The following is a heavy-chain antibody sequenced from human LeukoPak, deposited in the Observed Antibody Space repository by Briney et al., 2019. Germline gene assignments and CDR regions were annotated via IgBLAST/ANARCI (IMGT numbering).Heavy chain of an antibody. CDR3: AKSCSSTACWFDP. Sequence: ASVKVSCKASGYTFTGYYMHWVRQAPGQGLEWMGWINPNSGGTNYAQKFQGRVTMTRDTSISTAYMELSRLRPDDTAVYYCAKSCSSTACWFDPWGQGTLVTVSS. V-gene: IGHV1-2*02. CDR2: INPNSGGT. J-gene: IGHJ5*02. D-gene: IGHD2-2*01. CDR1: GYTFTGYY.